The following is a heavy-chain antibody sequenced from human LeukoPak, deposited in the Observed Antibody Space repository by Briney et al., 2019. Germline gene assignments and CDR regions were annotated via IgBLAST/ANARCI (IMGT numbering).Heavy chain of an antibody. CDR3: AGPHLPHFDY. V-gene: IGHV3-21*04. J-gene: IGHJ4*02. CDR2: ISSSSSYI. CDR1: GFTFSSYS. Sequence: PGGSLRLSCAASGFTFSSYSMNWVRQAPGKGLEWVSSISSSSSYIYYADSVKGRFTISRDNSKNTLYLQMNSLRAEDTAVYYCAGPHLPHFDYWGQGTLVTVSS. D-gene: IGHD5/OR15-5a*01.